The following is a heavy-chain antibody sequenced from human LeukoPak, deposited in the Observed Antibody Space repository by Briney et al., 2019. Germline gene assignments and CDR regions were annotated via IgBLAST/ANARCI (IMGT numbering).Heavy chain of an antibody. V-gene: IGHV4-34*01. D-gene: IGHD2-15*01. CDR1: GGSFSGFY. Sequence: SETLSLTCAVYGGSFSGFYWSWIRQPPGKGLEWIAEINHSGSTNYNPSLKSRVTISVDTSKNQFSLKLSSVTAADTAVYYCAREDCSGGTCYYFDYWGQGTLVTVSS. CDR3: AREDCSGGTCYYFDY. J-gene: IGHJ4*02. CDR2: INHSGST.